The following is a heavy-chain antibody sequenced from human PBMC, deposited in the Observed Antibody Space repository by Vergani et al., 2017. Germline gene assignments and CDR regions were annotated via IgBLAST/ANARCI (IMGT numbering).Heavy chain of an antibody. CDR3: ASSNWNHVRPIYAFDS. Sequence: QVQLVQPGAEVKKPGASVQVSCKASGYTFTGYSMHWVRQAPGQGLEWTGWINPNSGGTNYAQKFQGRVTMTRDTSISTAYMELSRLRSDDTAVYYCASSNWNHVRPIYAFDSWGQGTMVTVSS. V-gene: IGHV1-2*02. CDR2: INPNSGGT. D-gene: IGHD1-14*01. J-gene: IGHJ3*02. CDR1: GYTFTGYS.